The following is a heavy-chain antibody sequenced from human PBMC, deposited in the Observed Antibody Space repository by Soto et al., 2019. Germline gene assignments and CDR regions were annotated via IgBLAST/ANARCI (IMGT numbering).Heavy chain of an antibody. Sequence: XXALQISGKRSGCNVRSYWRDPVRQRPGKGLEWMGIIYPGDSDTRYSPSFQGQVTISADKSISTAYLQWSSLRASDTALYYCATPSLDSSDSSDMWGQGTMVTGSP. V-gene: IGHV5-51*01. CDR1: GCNVRSYW. CDR3: ATPSLDSSDSSDM. D-gene: IGHD6-13*01. J-gene: IGHJ3*02. CDR2: IYPGDSDT.